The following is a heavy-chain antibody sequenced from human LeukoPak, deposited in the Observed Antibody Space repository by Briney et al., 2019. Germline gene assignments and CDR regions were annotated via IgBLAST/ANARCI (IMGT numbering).Heavy chain of an antibody. CDR3: ARANLPRGPNWGGGGNFDY. CDR1: GFTFSSYW. J-gene: IGHJ4*02. D-gene: IGHD7-27*01. CDR2: IKQDGSEK. Sequence: SGGSLRLSCAASGFTFSSYWMSWVRQAPGKGLEWVANIKQDGSEKYYVDSVKGRFTISRDNAKNSLYLQMNSLRAEDTAVYYCARANLPRGPNWGGGGNFDYWGQGTLVTVSS. V-gene: IGHV3-7*01.